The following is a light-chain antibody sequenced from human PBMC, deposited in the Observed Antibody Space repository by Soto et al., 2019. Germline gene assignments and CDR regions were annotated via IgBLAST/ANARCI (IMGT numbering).Light chain of an antibody. V-gene: IGKV1-5*01. CDR2: DSS. CDR3: QQYHSYWT. CDR1: QNIRSR. J-gene: IGKJ1*01. Sequence: DFQMTQSPSTLSASVGDRVTITCRASQNIRSRLAWFQQKPGKAPKLLIYDSSSLESRVPQRFSGSGSGTEVTLNISSLQTDDFSTYYCQQYHSYWTFGQGTKGE.